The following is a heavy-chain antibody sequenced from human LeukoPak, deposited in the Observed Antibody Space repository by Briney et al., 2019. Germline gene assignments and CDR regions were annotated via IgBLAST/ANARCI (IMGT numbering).Heavy chain of an antibody. CDR2: IYTSGST. CDR1: GGPISSYY. V-gene: IGHV4-4*07. J-gene: IGHJ5*02. CDR3: ARVLLSNYDFWSGYSNWFDP. Sequence: PSETLSLTCTVSGGPISSYYWSWIRQPAGKGLEWIGRIYTSGSTNYNPSLKSRVTISVDTSKNQFSLKLSSVTAADTAVYYCARVLLSNYDFWSGYSNWFDPWGQGTLVTVSS. D-gene: IGHD3-3*01.